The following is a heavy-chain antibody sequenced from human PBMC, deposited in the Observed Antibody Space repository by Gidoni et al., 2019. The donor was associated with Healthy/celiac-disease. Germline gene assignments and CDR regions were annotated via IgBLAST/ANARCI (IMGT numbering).Heavy chain of an antibody. CDR3: AQGRWLHNPSVY. J-gene: IGHJ4*02. D-gene: IGHD5-12*01. Sequence: EVQLVESGGGLVQPGGSRRLSCAASAFTFSSYAMSWVRRATGKGLEWVSSISGSCGSTYYADSVKGRFTISRDNSKNTLYLQMNSLRAEDTAVYYCAQGRWLHNPSVYWGQGTLVTVSS. CDR2: ISGSCGST. CDR1: AFTFSSYA. V-gene: IGHV3-23*04.